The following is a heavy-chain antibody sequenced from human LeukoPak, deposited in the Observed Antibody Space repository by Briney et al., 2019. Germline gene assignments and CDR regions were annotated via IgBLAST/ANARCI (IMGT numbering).Heavy chain of an antibody. D-gene: IGHD3-10*01. V-gene: IGHV3-43D*03. Sequence: PGGSLRLSCAASGFTFDDYAMHWVRQAPGKGLEWVSLISWDGDSTYYADSVKGRFTISRDDSKNFLYLQMISLRAEDTALYYCVSGGFGELFGFEYWGQGTLVTVSS. CDR1: GFTFDDYA. CDR2: ISWDGDST. CDR3: VSGGFGELFGFEY. J-gene: IGHJ4*02.